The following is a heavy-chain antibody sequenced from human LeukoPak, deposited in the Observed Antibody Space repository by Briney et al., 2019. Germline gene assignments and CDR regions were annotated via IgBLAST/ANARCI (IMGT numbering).Heavy chain of an antibody. V-gene: IGHV3-30*03. D-gene: IGHD3-10*01. J-gene: IGHJ4*02. CDR3: AFYRGAHSYFPY. Sequence: GGSLRLSCAASGFTFSSYGMHWVRQAPGKGLEWVAVISYDGSNKSYADSVKGRFAISRDNSKNTIYLQMNSLRAEDTAVYYCAFYRGAHSYFPYWGQGTLVTVSS. CDR1: GFTFSSYG. CDR2: ISYDGSNK.